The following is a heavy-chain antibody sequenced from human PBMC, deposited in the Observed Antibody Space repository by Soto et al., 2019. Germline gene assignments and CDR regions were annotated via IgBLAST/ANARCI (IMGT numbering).Heavy chain of an antibody. Sequence: QVQLVQSGAEVKKPGASVKVSCKASGYTFTSYGISWVRQAPGQGLEWMGWINCHNGNTNHAQKLQGRVTMSTDTSTSTAYMELRSLRSDDSAVYCCARMGDVPYYYYGMDVWGQGTTVTVSS. D-gene: IGHD3-16*01. CDR1: GYTFTSYG. CDR2: INCHNGNT. J-gene: IGHJ6*02. V-gene: IGHV1-18*01. CDR3: ARMGDVPYYYYGMDV.